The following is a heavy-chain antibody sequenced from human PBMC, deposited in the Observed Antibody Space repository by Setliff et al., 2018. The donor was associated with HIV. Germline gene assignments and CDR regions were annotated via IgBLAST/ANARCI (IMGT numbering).Heavy chain of an antibody. CDR1: GFTFYSYT. J-gene: IGHJ4*02. V-gene: IGHV3-33*03. Sequence: SCAASGFTFYSYTMHWVRQAPGKGLEWLTLISYDGDNKRYADSLKGRFTISRDNSKNTLYLQMNSLRAEDTAIYYCVKSTDFGSSEFDSWGQGALVTVSS. CDR2: ISYDGDNK. CDR3: VKSTDFGSSEFDS. D-gene: IGHD3-10*01.